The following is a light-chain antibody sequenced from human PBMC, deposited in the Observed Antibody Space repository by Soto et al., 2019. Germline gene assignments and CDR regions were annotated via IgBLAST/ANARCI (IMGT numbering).Light chain of an antibody. J-gene: IGKJ5*01. Sequence: EIVLTQSPASLSLSPGERVTLSCRASQSVNSNLAWYQHKPGQAPRLLIYDASNRATGIPARFSGSGSGTDFTLTVSSLEPEDFAVYYCQHGSDWPPFTFGQGTRLE. CDR3: QHGSDWPPFT. V-gene: IGKV3-11*01. CDR2: DAS. CDR1: QSVNSN.